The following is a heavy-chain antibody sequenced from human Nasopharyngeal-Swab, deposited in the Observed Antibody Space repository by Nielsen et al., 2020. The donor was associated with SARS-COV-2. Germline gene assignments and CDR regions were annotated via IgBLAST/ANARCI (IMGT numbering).Heavy chain of an antibody. CDR2: IKSKTDGGTT. Sequence: GESLKISCAASGFTFSNAWMSWVRQAPGKGLEWVGRIKSKTDGGTTDYAAPVKGRFTISRDDSKNTLYLQMNSLKTEDTAVYYCTTAHYWRRDYFDYWGQGTLVTVSS. V-gene: IGHV3-15*01. CDR1: GFTFSNAW. J-gene: IGHJ4*02. D-gene: IGHD2-15*01. CDR3: TTAHYWRRDYFDY.